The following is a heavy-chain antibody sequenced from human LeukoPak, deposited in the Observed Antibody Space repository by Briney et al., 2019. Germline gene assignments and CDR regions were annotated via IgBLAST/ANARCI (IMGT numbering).Heavy chain of an antibody. CDR2: IYHNGTP. CDR1: VGSINSGNW. CDR3: ATAPILRGEGGEHYKYGMDV. V-gene: IGHV4-4*02. J-gene: IGHJ6*02. Sequence: PSGTLSLICAVSVGSINSGNWWSWVRQSPGKGLEWIGEIYHNGTPNYNPSLKSRVTISADTFKNHFSLKMTSVTAADTAVYYCATAPILRGEGGEHYKYGMDVWGQGTTVIVSS. D-gene: IGHD2-2*02.